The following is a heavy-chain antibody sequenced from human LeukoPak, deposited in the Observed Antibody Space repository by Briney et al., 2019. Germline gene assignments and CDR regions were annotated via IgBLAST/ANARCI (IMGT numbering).Heavy chain of an antibody. CDR3: ARDMNGLT. CDR1: GLTVSSYS. D-gene: IGHD1-1*01. J-gene: IGHJ5*02. CDR2: ISSSSSTI. Sequence: GGSLRLSCAASGLTVSSYSMDWVRQAPGKGLEWVSYISSSSSTIYYADSVKGRFTISRDNAKNSLYLHMSSLRVEDTAVYYCARDMNGLTWGQGTLATVSS. V-gene: IGHV3-48*01.